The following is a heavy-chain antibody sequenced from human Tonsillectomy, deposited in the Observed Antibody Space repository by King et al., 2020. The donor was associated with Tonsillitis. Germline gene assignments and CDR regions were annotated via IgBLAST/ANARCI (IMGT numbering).Heavy chain of an antibody. CDR1: GFTFSSYG. CDR3: AKVAFGPGYGGHYYYGMDV. Sequence: QLVQSGGGVVQPGRSLRLSCAASGFTFSSYGMHWVRQAPGKGLEWVAVISYDGSDNYYADSMKGRFTISRDNSKNTLYLQMNSLSAEDAAVYYCAKVAFGPGYGGHYYYGMDVWGQGTTVTVSS. D-gene: IGHD3-16*01. J-gene: IGHJ6*02. V-gene: IGHV3-30*18. CDR2: ISYDGSDN.